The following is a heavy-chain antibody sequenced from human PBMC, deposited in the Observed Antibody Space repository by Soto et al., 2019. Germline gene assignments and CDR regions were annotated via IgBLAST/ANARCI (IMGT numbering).Heavy chain of an antibody. J-gene: IGHJ4*02. CDR3: AKNSENFGDSKSDY. D-gene: IGHD4-17*01. CDR2: VSGSGGNT. CDR1: GFTFRNYA. V-gene: IGHV3-23*01. Sequence: PGGSLRLSCAGSGFTFRNYAMAWVRQAPGKGLEWVSSVSGSGGNTFYADSVKGRFTISRDNSKNTLYLRMNSLRVEDTAVYYCAKNSENFGDSKSDYCGQGT.